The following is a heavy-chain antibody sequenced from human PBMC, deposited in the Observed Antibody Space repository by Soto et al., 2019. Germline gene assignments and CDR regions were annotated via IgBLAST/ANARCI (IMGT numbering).Heavy chain of an antibody. CDR3: AKEVWSGPMDV. D-gene: IGHD3-3*01. CDR2: IYDGSNK. V-gene: IGHV3-30*18. CDR1: GFTFSSYG. Sequence: QVQLVESGGGVVQPGRYLSLACAASGFTFSSYGMHWVRQAPGKGLEWVAVIYDGSNKYYADSVKGRFTISRDNSKNTLYLQMISLRAEDTAVYYCAKEVWSGPMDVWGQGTTVTVSS. J-gene: IGHJ6*02.